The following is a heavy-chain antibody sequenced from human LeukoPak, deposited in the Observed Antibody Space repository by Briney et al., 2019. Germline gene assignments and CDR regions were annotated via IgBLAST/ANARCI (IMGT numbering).Heavy chain of an antibody. CDR1: GGSISSSSYY. V-gene: IGHV4-39*07. Sequence: SETLSLTCTVSGGSISSSSYYWGWIRQPPGKGLEWIGSIYYSGSAYYNPSLKSRVTISVDTSKNQFSLKLSSVTAADTAVYYCAAPYYYDSSGYYYGPFDYWGQGTLVTVSS. CDR2: IYYSGSA. J-gene: IGHJ4*02. CDR3: AAPYYYDSSGYYYGPFDY. D-gene: IGHD3-22*01.